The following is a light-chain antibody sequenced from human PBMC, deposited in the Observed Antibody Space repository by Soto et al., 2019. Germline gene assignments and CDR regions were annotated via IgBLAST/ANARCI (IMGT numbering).Light chain of an antibody. CDR3: SSYTSSSTLV. CDR1: SSDVGGYNF. Sequence: QLVLTQPASVSGSPGQSITISCTGTSSDVGGYNFVSWYQQHPGKAPKLMIYDVNRRPSGVSNRFSGSKSGNTASLTISGLQAEDEAGYYCSSYTSSSTLVFGGGTKLTVL. V-gene: IGLV2-14*01. CDR2: DVN. J-gene: IGLJ2*01.